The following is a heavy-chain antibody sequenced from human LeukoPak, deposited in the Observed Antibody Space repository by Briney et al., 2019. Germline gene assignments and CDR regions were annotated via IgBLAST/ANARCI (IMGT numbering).Heavy chain of an antibody. CDR1: GFTFSSYS. D-gene: IGHD3-3*01. CDR3: ARVHDFWSGKGGCYFDY. CDR2: ISSSSSYI. J-gene: IGHJ4*02. Sequence: GGSLRLSCAASGFTFSSYSMNWVRQAPGKGLEWVSSISSSSSYIYYADSVKGRFTISRDNSKNTLYLQMNGLRAEDTAVYYCARVHDFWSGKGGCYFDYWGQGTLVTVSS. V-gene: IGHV3-21*04.